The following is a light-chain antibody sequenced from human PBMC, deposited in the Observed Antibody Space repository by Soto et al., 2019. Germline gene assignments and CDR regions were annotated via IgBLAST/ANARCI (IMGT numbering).Light chain of an antibody. CDR2: AAS. V-gene: IGKV1-39*01. CDR1: QSISTY. J-gene: IGKJ1*01. Sequence: DLQMTPSPSCISLSXGHGVAITAXASQSISTYLNWYQQRPGKAPKLLIYAASSLHSGVPSRFSGSGSGTDFTLTISSLQPEDFATYYCQQTYSSPWTFGQGTKVDIK. CDR3: QQTYSSPWT.